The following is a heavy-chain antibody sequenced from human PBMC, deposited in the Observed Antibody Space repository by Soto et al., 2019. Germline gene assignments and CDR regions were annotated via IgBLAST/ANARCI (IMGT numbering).Heavy chain of an antibody. J-gene: IGHJ4*02. V-gene: IGHV3-30*04. CDR2: ISHDGRVT. Sequence: QVQLVESGGGMVQRGTSLRLSCAASGFTFNSLSLHWVRQRPDKGLEWVAVISHDGRVTFYADFVKGRFTVSRDNSKNTIYLQVNSLRAEDTAVYYCAREPYGDSQYFDYWGQGTLVTVSS. D-gene: IGHD2-21*02. CDR1: GFTFNSLS. CDR3: AREPYGDSQYFDY.